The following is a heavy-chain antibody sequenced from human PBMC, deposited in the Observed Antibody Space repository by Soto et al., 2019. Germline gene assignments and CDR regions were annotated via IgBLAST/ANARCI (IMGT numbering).Heavy chain of an antibody. V-gene: IGHV3-30*18. J-gene: IGHJ6*02. CDR2: ISYDGDNK. CDR3: AKDLMPGGSAAGLDPYFYGMDV. D-gene: IGHD6-25*01. Sequence: QVQLVESGGGVVQPGRSLRLSCAASGFTFGTYGMHWVRQAPGKGLEWVALISYDGDNKYYEDSVKGRFTISRDNSKNTLYLQMNSLRAEDTAVSYWAKDLMPGGSAAGLDPYFYGMDVWGQGTTVTVSS. CDR1: GFTFGTYG.